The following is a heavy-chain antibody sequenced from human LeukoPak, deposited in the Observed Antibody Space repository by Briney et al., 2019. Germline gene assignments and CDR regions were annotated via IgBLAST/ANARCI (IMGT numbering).Heavy chain of an antibody. CDR3: ARDSAGNDY. Sequence: PGGSLRLSCAASGFTFSTYWMSWVRQAPGKGPEWVANIKQDGSEKYYVDPVKGRFTISRDNAKNSLYLQMNSLRAEDTAMYYCARDSAGNDYWGQGTLVTVSS. D-gene: IGHD6-13*01. CDR1: GFTFSTYW. V-gene: IGHV3-7*01. J-gene: IGHJ4*02. CDR2: IKQDGSEK.